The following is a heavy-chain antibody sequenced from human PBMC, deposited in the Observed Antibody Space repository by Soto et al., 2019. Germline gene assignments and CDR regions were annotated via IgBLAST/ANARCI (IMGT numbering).Heavy chain of an antibody. CDR3: ARDRMAVAGLDY. Sequence: SETLSLTCTVSGGSISSYYWSWIRQPPGKGLEWIGYIYYSGSTNYNPSLKSRVTISVDTSKNQFSLKLSSVTAADTAVYYCARDRMAVAGLDYWGQGTLVTVS. J-gene: IGHJ4*02. CDR2: IYYSGST. D-gene: IGHD6-19*01. V-gene: IGHV4-59*01. CDR1: GGSISSYY.